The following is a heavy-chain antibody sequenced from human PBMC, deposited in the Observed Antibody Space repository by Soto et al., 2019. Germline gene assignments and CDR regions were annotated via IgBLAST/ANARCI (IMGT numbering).Heavy chain of an antibody. CDR1: GGSIXSYY. CDR3: ARSGYEGFDP. J-gene: IGHJ5*02. CDR2: IYYSGST. V-gene: IGHV4-59*01. D-gene: IGHD5-12*01. Sequence: PSETLSLTCTVSGGSIXSYYWSWIRQPPGKGLEWIGYIYYSGSTNYNPSLKSRVTISVDTSKNQFSLKLSSVTAADTAVYYCARSGYEGFDPWGQGTLVTVSS.